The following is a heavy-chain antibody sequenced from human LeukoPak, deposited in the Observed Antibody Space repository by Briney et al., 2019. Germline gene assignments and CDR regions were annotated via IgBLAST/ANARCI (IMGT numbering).Heavy chain of an antibody. Sequence: KPSETLSLTCAVYGGSFSGYYWSWIRQPPGKGLEWIGEIIHTGSTNYNPSLKSRVTISVDTSKKKFSLKLSSVTAADTAVYYCARGQAYYYDISGYSLGNFDYWGQGTLVTVSS. CDR3: ARGQAYYYDISGYSLGNFDY. CDR1: GGSFSGYY. D-gene: IGHD3-22*01. J-gene: IGHJ4*02. V-gene: IGHV4-34*01. CDR2: IIHTGST.